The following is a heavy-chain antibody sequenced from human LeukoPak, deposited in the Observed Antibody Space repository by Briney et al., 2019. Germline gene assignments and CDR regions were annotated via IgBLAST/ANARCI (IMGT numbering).Heavy chain of an antibody. Sequence: GGSLRLSCAASGFTFSSYAMHWVRQALGKGLEWVAVISYDGSNKYYADSVKGRFTISRDHSKNTLYLQMNSLRAEDTAVYYCARTGAVAAFDYWGQGTLVTVSS. CDR2: ISYDGSNK. V-gene: IGHV3-30*01. D-gene: IGHD6-19*01. CDR3: ARTGAVAAFDY. CDR1: GFTFSSYA. J-gene: IGHJ4*02.